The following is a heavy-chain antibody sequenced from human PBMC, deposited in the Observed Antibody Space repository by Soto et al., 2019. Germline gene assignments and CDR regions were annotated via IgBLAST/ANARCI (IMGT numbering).Heavy chain of an antibody. J-gene: IGHJ6*02. CDR3: ARDGIVGARAYYGMDV. CDR1: GYTFTGYY. CDR2: INPNSGGT. D-gene: IGHD1-26*01. V-gene: IGHV1-2*02. Sequence: QVQRGQSGAEVKKPGASVKVSCKASGYTFTGYYMHWVRQAPGQGREWMGWINPNSGGTNSAQKLQGMVTTTRDTYISTSYMELSRLRSDATAVYYCARDGIVGARAYYGMDVWGQGTTVTVSS.